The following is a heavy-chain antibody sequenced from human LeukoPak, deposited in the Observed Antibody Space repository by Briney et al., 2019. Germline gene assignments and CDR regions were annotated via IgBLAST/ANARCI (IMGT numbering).Heavy chain of an antibody. Sequence: SQTLSLTCAISGDSVSSNSVGWHWIRQSPSRGLERLGRTYYRSKWYTDYAVSVKSRITINPATSKNHFSLQLNSVTPEDTAIYYCARSHHFGWDVWGQGTTVTVSS. V-gene: IGHV6-1*01. J-gene: IGHJ6*02. CDR1: GDSVSSNSVG. CDR2: TYYRSKWYT. CDR3: ARSHHFGWDV.